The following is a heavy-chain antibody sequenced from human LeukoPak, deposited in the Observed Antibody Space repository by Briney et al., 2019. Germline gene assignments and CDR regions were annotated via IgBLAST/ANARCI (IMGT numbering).Heavy chain of an antibody. CDR1: GFTFSSYA. CDR2: ISYDGNNK. Sequence: PGGSLRLSCAASGFTFSSYAMHWVRQAPGKGLEWVAIISYDGNNKYYADSVKGRFTISRDSSKNTLYLQMNSLRAEDTAVYYCARGATNLRIGYCSGGSCSDDAFDIWGQGTMVTVSS. J-gene: IGHJ3*02. V-gene: IGHV3-30*04. CDR3: ARGATNLRIGYCSGGSCSDDAFDI. D-gene: IGHD2-15*01.